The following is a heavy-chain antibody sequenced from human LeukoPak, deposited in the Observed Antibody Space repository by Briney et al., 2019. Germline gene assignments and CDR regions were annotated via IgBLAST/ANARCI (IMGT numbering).Heavy chain of an antibody. D-gene: IGHD3-22*01. CDR2: IYPSGST. Sequence: SETLSLTCTVSGGSISSYYWSWIRQPTGKGLEWIGYIYPSGSTNYNPSLTSGVTMSVDTSQNQFSLKLSSVTAADTAVYYCARLDSSGYSIEYWGQGTLVTVSS. CDR3: ARLDSSGYSIEY. V-gene: IGHV4-4*09. CDR1: GGSISSYY. J-gene: IGHJ4*02.